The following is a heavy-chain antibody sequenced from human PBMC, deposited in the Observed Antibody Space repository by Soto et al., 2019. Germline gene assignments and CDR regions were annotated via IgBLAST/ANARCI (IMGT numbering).Heavy chain of an antibody. CDR3: ARYYDFWSGYYTGMDV. CDR1: GYTFTSYD. V-gene: IGHV1-8*01. D-gene: IGHD3-3*01. CDR2: MNPNSGNT. Sequence: QVQLVQSGAEVKKPGASVKVSCKASGYTFTSYDINWERQATGQGLEWMGWMNPNSGNTGYAQKFQGRVTMTRNTSISTAYMELSSLRSEDTAVYYCARYYDFWSGYYTGMDVWGKGTTVTVSS. J-gene: IGHJ6*04.